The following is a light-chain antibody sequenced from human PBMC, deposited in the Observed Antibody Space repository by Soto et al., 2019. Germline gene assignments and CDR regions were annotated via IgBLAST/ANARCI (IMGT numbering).Light chain of an antibody. J-gene: IGKJ4*01. V-gene: IGKV1-39*01. CDR3: QQSYSTLT. Sequence: IQLTQSPSSLSASIGDRVTITCRASQSISSYLNWYQQKPGKAPKLLIYAASSLQSGVPSRFSGSGSGTDSTLTISSLKPEDFATYYCQQSYSTLTFGGGTKVDIK. CDR1: QSISSY. CDR2: AAS.